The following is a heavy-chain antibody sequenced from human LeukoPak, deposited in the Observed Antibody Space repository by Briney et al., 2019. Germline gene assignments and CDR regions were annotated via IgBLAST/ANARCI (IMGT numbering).Heavy chain of an antibody. V-gene: IGHV4-31*03. J-gene: IGHJ4*02. D-gene: IGHD2-15*01. CDR1: GCTISRGGYH. Sequence: SETLSLTCTVSGCTISRGGYHWSWIPQPPGKGLEWIGYIYYSESTYYNPSLKSRVTISVDTSKNQFSLKLSSVTAADTAVYYCASCRLGPIDYWGQGTLVTVSS. CDR3: ASCRLGPIDY. CDR2: IYYSEST.